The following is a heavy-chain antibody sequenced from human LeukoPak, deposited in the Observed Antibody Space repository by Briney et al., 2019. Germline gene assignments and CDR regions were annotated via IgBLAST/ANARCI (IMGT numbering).Heavy chain of an antibody. CDR1: GGSISSSSYY. D-gene: IGHD3-16*02. Sequence: PSETLSLTCTVSGGSISSSSYYWGWIRQPPGKGLEWIGSIYYSGSTYYNPSLKSRVTISVDTSKNQFSLKMNSVTAADTAVYYCARFCSHNDYIWGSYRYDYWGQGTLVPVSS. J-gene: IGHJ4*02. CDR3: ARFCSHNDYIWGSYRYDY. V-gene: IGHV4-39*07. CDR2: IYYSGST.